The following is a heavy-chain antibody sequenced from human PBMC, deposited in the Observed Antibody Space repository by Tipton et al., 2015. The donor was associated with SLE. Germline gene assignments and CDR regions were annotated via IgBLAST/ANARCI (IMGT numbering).Heavy chain of an antibody. D-gene: IGHD6-13*01. J-gene: IGHJ4*02. V-gene: IGHV4-59*01. CDR3: ARGGIAADWYDY. Sequence: PGLVKPSETLSLTCTVSGGSISSYYWSWIRQPPGKGLEWIGYIYYSGSTNYNPSLKSRVTISVDTSKNQFSLKLSSVTAADTAVYYCARGGIAADWYDYWGQGTLVTVSS. CDR1: GGSISSYY. CDR2: IYYSGST.